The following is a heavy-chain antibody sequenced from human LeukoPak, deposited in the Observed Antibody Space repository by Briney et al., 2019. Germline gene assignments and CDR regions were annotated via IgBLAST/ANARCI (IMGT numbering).Heavy chain of an antibody. Sequence: GASVKVSCKASGYTFTDYYMHWVRQAPGQGLEWMGWINPSGGSTSYAQKFQGRVNMTRDTSTSTVYMELSSLRSEDTAVYYCARSRWEFDWTKYYFDYWGQGTLVTVSS. V-gene: IGHV1-46*01. D-gene: IGHD3-9*01. CDR2: INPSGGST. CDR1: GYTFTDYY. J-gene: IGHJ4*02. CDR3: ARSRWEFDWTKYYFDY.